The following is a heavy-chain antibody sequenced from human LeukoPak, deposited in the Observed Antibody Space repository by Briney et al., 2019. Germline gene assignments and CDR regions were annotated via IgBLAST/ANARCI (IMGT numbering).Heavy chain of an antibody. CDR2: INPNSGYT. D-gene: IGHD2-15*01. Sequence: GASVKVSCKASGYTFSGYYLHWVRQAPGQELEWMGWINPNSGYTNYAQKFQGRVTMTRDTSICTAYMELSSLRFDDTAVYYCARGINTHSFDRWGQGTLVTVSS. CDR3: ARGINTHSFDR. V-gene: IGHV1-2*02. CDR1: GYTFSGYY. J-gene: IGHJ4*02.